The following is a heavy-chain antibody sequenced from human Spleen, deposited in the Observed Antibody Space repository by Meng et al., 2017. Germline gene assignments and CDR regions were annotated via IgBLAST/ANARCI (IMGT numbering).Heavy chain of an antibody. D-gene: IGHD5-18*01. CDR1: GFIFSNYR. Sequence: ESLKTPRAASGFIFSNYRMGWVRQAPGKGLEWVANIKQDGSEKYYVDSVKGRFIISRDNAKNSLYLQMNSLRAEDTAVYYWAMSAMWLLLVRFDYWGQGTLVTVSS. J-gene: IGHJ4*02. CDR3: AMSAMWLLLVRFDY. CDR2: IKQDGSEK. V-gene: IGHV3-7*01.